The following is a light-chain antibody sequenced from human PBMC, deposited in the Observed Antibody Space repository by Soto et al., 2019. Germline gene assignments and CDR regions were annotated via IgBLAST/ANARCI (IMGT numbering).Light chain of an antibody. CDR2: RNN. CDR3: AAWDDSLGGVV. CDR1: NSNIGRDN. J-gene: IGLJ2*01. Sequence: QSVLTQPPSASGAPGQRVTISCSGSNSNIGRDNVYWYQHLPGTTPKLLIYRNNQRPSGVPDRFSGFKSGTSASLAISGLRSEDESDYYCAAWDDSLGGVVFGGGTQLTVL. V-gene: IGLV1-47*01.